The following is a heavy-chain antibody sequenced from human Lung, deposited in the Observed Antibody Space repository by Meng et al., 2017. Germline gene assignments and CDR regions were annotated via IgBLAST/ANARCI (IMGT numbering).Heavy chain of an antibody. CDR1: GGSFSDYY. J-gene: IGHJ4*02. Sequence: QVQLQPWCAGLLKPSVTLSLTCVVSGGSFSDYYWSWIRQPPGKGLEWIGEINHSGSTNYNPSLESRATISVDTSQNNLSLKLSSVTAADSAVYYCARGPTTMAHDFNYWGQGTLVTVSS. CDR3: ARGPTTMAHDFNY. CDR2: INHSGST. D-gene: IGHD4-11*01. V-gene: IGHV4-34*01.